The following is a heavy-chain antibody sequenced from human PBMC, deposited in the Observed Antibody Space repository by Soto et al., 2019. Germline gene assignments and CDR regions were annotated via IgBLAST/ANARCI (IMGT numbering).Heavy chain of an antibody. J-gene: IGHJ4*02. CDR3: AGGPPSFDTWTSYYALYFDS. CDR2: IYPGDSDT. CDR1: VYSFRSNW. V-gene: IGHV5-51*06. Sequence: LCVSCKDFVYSFRSNWIAWVRQMPGEGLGEMGAIYPGDSDTRYSPSFKGQVTISIDTSISTAYLQWNSLKASDTAMYYCAGGPPSFDTWTSYYALYFDSWGQGTPVTVSS. D-gene: IGHD3-9*01.